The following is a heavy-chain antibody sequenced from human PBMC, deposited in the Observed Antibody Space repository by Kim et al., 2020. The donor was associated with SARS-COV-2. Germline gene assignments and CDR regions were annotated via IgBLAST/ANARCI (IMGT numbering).Heavy chain of an antibody. V-gene: IGHV3-9*01. CDR1: GFTFGDYA. Sequence: GGSLRLSCAASGFTFGDYAMHWVRQAPGKGLEWVSGISWNSGSIGYADSVKGRFTISRDNAKNSLYLQMNSLRAEDTALYYCAKDIGMSVGAGQVDYWDQGTLVTVSS. J-gene: IGHJ4*02. D-gene: IGHD1-26*01. CDR3: AKDIGMSVGAGQVDY. CDR2: ISWNSGSI.